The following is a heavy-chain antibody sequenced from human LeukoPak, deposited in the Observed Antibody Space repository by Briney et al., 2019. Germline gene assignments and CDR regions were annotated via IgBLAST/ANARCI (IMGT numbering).Heavy chain of an antibody. D-gene: IGHD2-15*01. Sequence: GESLKISCKGSGCYFTSYWIGWVRQMPGKGLEWMGIIYPVNSDTRYSPSFQGQVTMSADKSISTSYLQWNSLKASDTAMYYCARTLTREPNAFDIWGQGTLVSVSS. CDR2: IYPVNSDT. V-gene: IGHV5-51*01. CDR3: ARTLTREPNAFDI. CDR1: GCYFTSYW. J-gene: IGHJ3*02.